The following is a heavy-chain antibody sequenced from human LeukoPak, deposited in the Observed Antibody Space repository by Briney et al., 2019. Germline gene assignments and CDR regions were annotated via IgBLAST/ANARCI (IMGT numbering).Heavy chain of an antibody. CDR2: MNPNSGNT. V-gene: IGHV1-8*01. CDR1: GYTFISYD. D-gene: IGHD6-13*01. J-gene: IGHJ4*02. CDR3: ARGGSGSSWYDY. Sequence: GASVKVSCKASGYTFISYDINWVRQATGQGLEWMGWMNPNSGNTGSAQKFQGRVTMTRNTSISTTYMELSSLRSEDTAVYYCARGGSGSSWYDYWGQGTLVTGPS.